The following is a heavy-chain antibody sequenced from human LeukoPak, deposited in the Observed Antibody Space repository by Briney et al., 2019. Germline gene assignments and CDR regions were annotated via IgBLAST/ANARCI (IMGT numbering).Heavy chain of an antibody. CDR3: ASGYSYDLFDY. CDR2: INHSGSI. D-gene: IGHD5-18*01. CDR1: GGSFSGYY. Sequence: PSETLSLTCAVYGGSFSGYYWTWIRQPPGKGLEWIGEINHSGSINCNASLKSRVTVSVDTSKNQFSLRLSSVTAADTGVYYCASGYSYDLFDYWGQGTLVTVSS. J-gene: IGHJ4*02. V-gene: IGHV4-34*01.